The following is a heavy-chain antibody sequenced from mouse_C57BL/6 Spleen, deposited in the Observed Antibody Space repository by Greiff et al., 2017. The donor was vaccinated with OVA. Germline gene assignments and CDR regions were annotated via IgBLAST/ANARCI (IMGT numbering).Heavy chain of an antibody. CDR3: ALNYDGAMDY. D-gene: IGHD2-1*01. CDR1: GYTFTSYW. CDR2: IHPNSGST. Sequence: QVQLKQPGAELVKPGASVKLSCKASGYTFTSYWMHWVKQRPGQGLEWIGMIHPNSGSTNYNEKFKSKATLTVDKSSSTAYMQLSSLTSEDSAVYYCALNYDGAMDYWGQGTSVTVSS. J-gene: IGHJ4*01. V-gene: IGHV1-64*01.